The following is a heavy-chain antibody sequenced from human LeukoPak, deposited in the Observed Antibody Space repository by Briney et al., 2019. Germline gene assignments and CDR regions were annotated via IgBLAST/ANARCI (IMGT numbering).Heavy chain of an antibody. Sequence: SETLSLTCTVSGYSISSGYYWGWIRQPPGKGLEWIGSIYHSGSTYYNPSLKSRVTISVDTSKNQFSLKLSSVTAADTAVYYCARDNSMRFSGLDYWGQGTLVTVSS. CDR3: ARDNSMRFSGLDY. V-gene: IGHV4-38-2*02. D-gene: IGHD3-10*01. J-gene: IGHJ4*02. CDR2: IYHSGST. CDR1: GYSISSGYY.